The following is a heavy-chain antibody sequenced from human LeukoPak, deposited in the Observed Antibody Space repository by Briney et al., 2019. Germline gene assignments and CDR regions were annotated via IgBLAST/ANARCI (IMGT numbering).Heavy chain of an antibody. D-gene: IGHD3-10*01. CDR2: ISSSSSTV. J-gene: IGHJ6*02. CDR1: GFTFSSYS. Sequence: QPGGSLRLSCAASGFTFSSYSMNWVRQAPGKGLEWVSYISSSSSTVSYADSVKGRFTISRDNAKNSLYLQMNSLRAEDTAVYYCAKNGGPHGMDVWGQGTTITVSS. CDR3: AKNGGPHGMDV. V-gene: IGHV3-48*04.